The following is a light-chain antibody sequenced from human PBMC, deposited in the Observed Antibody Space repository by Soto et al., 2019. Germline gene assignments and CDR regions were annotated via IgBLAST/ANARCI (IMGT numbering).Light chain of an antibody. CDR1: QSISSY. Sequence: DIQMTQSPSSLYASVGDRVTITCRASQSISSYLNWYQQKPGKAPKLLIYAASSLQSGVPSRFSGSGSGTDFTLTISSLQPEDFATYYCQHSYSTPHPVGQGTKVEIK. CDR2: AAS. CDR3: QHSYSTPHP. J-gene: IGKJ1*01. V-gene: IGKV1-39*01.